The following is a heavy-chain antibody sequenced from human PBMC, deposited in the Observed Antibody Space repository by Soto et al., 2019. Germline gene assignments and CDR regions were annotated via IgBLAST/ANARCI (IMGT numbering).Heavy chain of an antibody. D-gene: IGHD6-25*01. CDR3: ARDLRSSSSAARYYYYYGMDV. V-gene: IGHV1-2*04. J-gene: IGHJ6*02. CDR2: INPNSGGT. CDR1: GYTFTGYY. Sequence: ASVKVSCKASGYTFTGYYMHWVRQAPGQGLEWMGWINPNSGGTNYAQKFQGWVTMTRDTSISTAYMELSRLRSDDTAVYYCARDLRSSSSAARYYYYYGMDVWGQGTTVTVSS.